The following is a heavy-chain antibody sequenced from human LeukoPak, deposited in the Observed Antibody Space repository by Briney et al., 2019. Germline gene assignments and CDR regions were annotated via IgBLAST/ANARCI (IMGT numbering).Heavy chain of an antibody. CDR2: ISDSGGGT. Sequence: PGGSLRLFCAASGFTFSNFAMSWVRQAPGKGLQWVSAISDSGGGTFYADSVKGRFTISRDNSKNTLYLQMNSLRAEDTAVYYCAKVGVGWVAFEYWGQGTLVTVSS. CDR1: GFTFSNFA. V-gene: IGHV3-23*01. D-gene: IGHD3-16*01. CDR3: AKVGVGWVAFEY. J-gene: IGHJ4*02.